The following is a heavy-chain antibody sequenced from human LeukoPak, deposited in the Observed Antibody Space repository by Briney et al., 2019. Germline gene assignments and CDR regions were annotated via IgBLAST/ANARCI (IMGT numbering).Heavy chain of an antibody. CDR1: GYTFTGYY. J-gene: IGHJ4*02. D-gene: IGHD3-10*01. CDR2: INSYSGGT. V-gene: IGHV1-2*02. CDR3: ARAVRSRGPTNLDY. Sequence: DSVKVSCKASGYTFTGYYMHWVRQAPGQGLEWMGWINSYSGGTLYTQKFQGGVSMTRDTSVSTAYMELSRLKSDDTAVYFCARAVRSRGPTNLDYWGQGTLVTVSP.